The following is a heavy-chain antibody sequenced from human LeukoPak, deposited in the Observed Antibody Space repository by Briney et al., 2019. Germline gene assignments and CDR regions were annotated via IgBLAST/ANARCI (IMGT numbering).Heavy chain of an antibody. CDR1: GGSFSGYY. J-gene: IGHJ6*02. D-gene: IGHD4-23*01. CDR3: ARALVRSPYYYYGMDV. Sequence: SETLSLTCAVYGGSFSGYYWSWIRQPPGKGLEWIGEINHSGSTNYNPSLKSRVTISVDTSKNQFSLKLSSVTAADPAVYYCARALVRSPYYYYGMDVWGQGTTVTVSS. CDR2: INHSGST. V-gene: IGHV4-34*01.